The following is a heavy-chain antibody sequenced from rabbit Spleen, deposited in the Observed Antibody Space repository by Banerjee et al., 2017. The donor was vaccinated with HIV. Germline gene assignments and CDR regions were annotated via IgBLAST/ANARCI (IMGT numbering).Heavy chain of an antibody. CDR3: ARDNYGVSRGYSWDL. CDR1: GFSFSDRDV. V-gene: IGHV1S45*01. CDR2: INMVTGKS. D-gene: IGHD7-1*01. J-gene: IGHJ6*01. Sequence: QEQLEESGGGLVKPEGSLTLTCKASGFSFSDRDVMCWVRQAPGKGLEWIACINMVTGKSVYASWAKGRFIMSRTSSTKVTLQMTSLTAADTATYFCARDNYGVSRGYSWDLWGPGTLVTVS.